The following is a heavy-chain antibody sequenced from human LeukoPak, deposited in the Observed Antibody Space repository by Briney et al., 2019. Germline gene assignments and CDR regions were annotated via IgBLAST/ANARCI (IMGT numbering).Heavy chain of an antibody. D-gene: IGHD3-10*01. CDR3: ARDNTLWFGPLSDY. CDR2: ISPSGGST. CDR1: GYTFTSNY. J-gene: IGHJ4*02. V-gene: IGHV1-46*01. Sequence: ASVKVSCKAFGYTFTSNYMHWVRQAPGQGPEWMGVISPSGGSTTYAQKFQGRVTLTRDMSTSTDYLELSSLRSEDTAVYYCARDNTLWFGPLSDYWGQGTLVTVSS.